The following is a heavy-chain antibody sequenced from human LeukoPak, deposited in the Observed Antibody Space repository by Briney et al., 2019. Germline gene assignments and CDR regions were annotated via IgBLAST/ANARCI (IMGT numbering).Heavy chain of an antibody. CDR3: AKDRLERRYYYYGMDV. V-gene: IGHV3-30*18. D-gene: IGHD1-1*01. CDR1: GFTFSSYG. CDR2: ISYDGSNK. Sequence: PGGSLRLSCAASGFTFSSYGMHWVRQAPGKGLEWVAVISYDGSNKYYADSVKGRFTISRDNSKNTLYLQMNSLRAEDTAVCYCAKDRLERRYYYYGMDVWGKGTTVTVSS. J-gene: IGHJ6*04.